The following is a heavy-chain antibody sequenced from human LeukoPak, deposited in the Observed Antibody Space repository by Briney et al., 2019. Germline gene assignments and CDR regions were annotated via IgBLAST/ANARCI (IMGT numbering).Heavy chain of an antibody. Sequence: GGSLRLSYAASGFTFSSYWMHWVRQAPGKGLVWVSRINSDGSSTSYADSVKGRFTISRDNAKNTLYLQMNSLRAEDTAVYYCASRSGGATSNRVDYWGQGTLVTVSS. D-gene: IGHD1-26*01. CDR1: GFTFSSYW. J-gene: IGHJ4*02. V-gene: IGHV3-74*01. CDR2: INSDGSST. CDR3: ASRSGGATSNRVDY.